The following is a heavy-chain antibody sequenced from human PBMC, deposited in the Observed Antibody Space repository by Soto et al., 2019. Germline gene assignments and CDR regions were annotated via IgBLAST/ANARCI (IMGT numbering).Heavy chain of an antibody. CDR3: ARGLEHYYYYGMDV. Sequence: ASVKVSCKASGYTFTSYAMHWVRQAPGQRLEWMGWINAGNGNTKYSQKFQGRVTITADESTSTAYMELSSLRSEDTAVYYCARGLEHYYYYGMDVWGQGTTVTVSS. J-gene: IGHJ6*02. CDR1: GYTFTSYA. CDR2: INAGNGNT. D-gene: IGHD4-17*01. V-gene: IGHV1-3*01.